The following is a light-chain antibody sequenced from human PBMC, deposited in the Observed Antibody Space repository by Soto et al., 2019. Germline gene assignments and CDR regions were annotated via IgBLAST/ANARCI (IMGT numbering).Light chain of an antibody. Sequence: EIVLTQSPGTLSLSPGERATLSCRASQSVSSSYLAWYQQKPGQAPRLLIYGASSRATGTPDRFSGSGSGTDFTLTISRLEPEDFAVYYCQQYGSPPLFGQGTKVEIK. V-gene: IGKV3-20*01. CDR1: QSVSSSY. CDR2: GAS. J-gene: IGKJ1*01. CDR3: QQYGSPPL.